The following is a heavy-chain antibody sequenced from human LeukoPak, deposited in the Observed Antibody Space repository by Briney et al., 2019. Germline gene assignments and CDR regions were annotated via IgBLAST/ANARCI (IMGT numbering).Heavy chain of an antibody. CDR2: IYYSGTT. V-gene: IGHV4-59*01. CDR3: ARGVYIAAAQYGY. Sequence: SETLSLTCTVSGGSISSYYWSWIRQPPGKGLEWIGYIYYSGTTNYHPSLKSRVTISVDTSKNQFSLKLSSVTAADTAVYYCARGVYIAAAQYGYWGQGTLVTVSS. D-gene: IGHD6-13*01. CDR1: GGSISSYY. J-gene: IGHJ4*02.